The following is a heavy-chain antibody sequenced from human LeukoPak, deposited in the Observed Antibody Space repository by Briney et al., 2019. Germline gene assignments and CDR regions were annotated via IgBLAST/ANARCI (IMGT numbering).Heavy chain of an antibody. CDR2: IYSAGNT. Sequence: PGGSLRLSCAVSGFTVSSNYMTWVRQAPGKGLEWVSIIYSAGNTYYADSVKGRFTISRDNSKNTLHLQMNSLRAEDTAVYYCSRQRRYCSGDNCYSGLDSWGQGTLVTVSS. V-gene: IGHV3-53*01. CDR3: SRQRRYCSGDNCYSGLDS. CDR1: GFTVSSNY. D-gene: IGHD2-15*01. J-gene: IGHJ4*02.